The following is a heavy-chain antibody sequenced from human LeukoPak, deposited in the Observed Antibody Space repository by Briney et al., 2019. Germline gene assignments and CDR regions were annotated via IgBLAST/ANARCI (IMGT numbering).Heavy chain of an antibody. CDR2: MNPNSGNT. CDR3: ARAVWDSSGHLFDY. V-gene: IGHV1-8*03. J-gene: IGHJ4*02. D-gene: IGHD3-22*01. CDR1: GYTFTGYF. Sequence: ASVKVSCKASGYTFTGYFMHWVRQAPGQGLEWMGWMNPNSGNTGYAQKFQGRVTITRNTSISTAYMELSSLRSEDTAVYYCARAVWDSSGHLFDYWGQGTLVTVSS.